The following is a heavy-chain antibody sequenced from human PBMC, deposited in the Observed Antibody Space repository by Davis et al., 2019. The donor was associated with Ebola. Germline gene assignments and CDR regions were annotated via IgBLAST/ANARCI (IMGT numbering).Heavy chain of an antibody. J-gene: IGHJ5*02. D-gene: IGHD3-10*01. CDR2: ISAYNGNT. V-gene: IGHV1-18*01. Sequence: AASVKVSCKASGYTFTSYGISWVRQAPGQGLEWMGWISAYNGNTNYAQNLQGRVTMTTDTSTSTAYMEVWSLRYDDTAVYYCARAVTMVLPSGWFDPWGQGTLVTVSS. CDR1: GYTFTSYG. CDR3: ARAVTMVLPSGWFDP.